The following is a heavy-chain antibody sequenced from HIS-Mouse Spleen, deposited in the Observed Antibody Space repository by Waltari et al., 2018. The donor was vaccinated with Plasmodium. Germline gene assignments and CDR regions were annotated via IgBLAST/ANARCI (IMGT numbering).Heavy chain of an antibody. J-gene: IGHJ5*02. CDR2: INPNSGGT. CDR1: GYTFTGYY. Sequence: QVQLVQSGVEVKKPGASVKVSCKASGYTFTGYYMHWVRQAPGQGLEWMGWINPNSGGTNYAQKLQGRVTMTRDTSISTAYMELSRLRSDDTAVYYCAREGGIWGSNWFDPWGQGTLVTVSS. V-gene: IGHV1-2*02. CDR3: AREGGIWGSNWFDP. D-gene: IGHD3-16*01.